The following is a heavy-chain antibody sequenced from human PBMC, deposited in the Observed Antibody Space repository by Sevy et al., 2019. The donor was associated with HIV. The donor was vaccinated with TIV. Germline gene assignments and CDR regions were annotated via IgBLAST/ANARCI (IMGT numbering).Heavy chain of an antibody. J-gene: IGHJ4*02. V-gene: IGHV1-3*01. CDR1: GYTFTSYA. CDR3: ARGRAHGGLTVDY. D-gene: IGHD3-9*01. CDR2: INAGNGNT. Sequence: ASLKVSCKASGYTFTSYAMHWVRQAPGQRLEWMGWINAGNGNTKYSQKFQGRVTITRDTSASTAYMELSSLRSEDTAVYYCARGRAHGGLTVDYWGQGTLVTVSS.